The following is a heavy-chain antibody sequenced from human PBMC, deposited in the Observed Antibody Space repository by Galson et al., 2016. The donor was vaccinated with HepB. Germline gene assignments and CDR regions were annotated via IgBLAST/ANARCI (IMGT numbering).Heavy chain of an antibody. CDR2: ISSGGSAI. Sequence: SLRLSCAASGFTFSDYYMSWIRQAPGKGLEWVSYISSGGSAIYYAGSVEGRFTISRDNANNLLYLQMNSLRADDTAVYYCARDITPYYYGVDGWGQGTTVTVSS. J-gene: IGHJ6*02. CDR3: ARDITPYYYGVDG. CDR1: GFTFSDYY. D-gene: IGHD1-14*01. V-gene: IGHV3-11*01.